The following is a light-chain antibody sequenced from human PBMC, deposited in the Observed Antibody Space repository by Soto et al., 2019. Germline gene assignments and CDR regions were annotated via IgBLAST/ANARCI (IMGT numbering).Light chain of an antibody. CDR1: QSVSSK. V-gene: IGKV3-20*01. J-gene: IGKJ5*01. CDR2: GAS. Sequence: EIVMTQSPATLSVSPGERATLSCRASQSVSSKLAWYQQKPGQAPRLLIYGASSRATGIPDRYSGSGSGTDFTLTISRLEPEDFAVYYCQQYGSFITFGQGTRLEI. CDR3: QQYGSFIT.